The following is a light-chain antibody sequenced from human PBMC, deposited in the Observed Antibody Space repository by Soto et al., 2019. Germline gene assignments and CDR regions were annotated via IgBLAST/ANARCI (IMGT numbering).Light chain of an antibody. CDR3: QQYGSERGFT. CDR1: QSVSSSY. Sequence: EIVLTQSPGTLSLYPGERATLSCRARQSVSSSYLAWYQQKPGHAPRLLIYGASGRATGIPDRFSGSGSGTDFTLTISRLEPEDLAGYYCQQYGSERGFTFGPGTKVAIK. J-gene: IGKJ3*01. CDR2: GAS. V-gene: IGKV3-20*01.